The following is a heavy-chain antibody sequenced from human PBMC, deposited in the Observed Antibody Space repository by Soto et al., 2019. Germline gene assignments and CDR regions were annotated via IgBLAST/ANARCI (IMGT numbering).Heavy chain of an antibody. J-gene: IGHJ1*01. V-gene: IGHV3-53*01. CDR2: IYSGGST. CDR1: GFTVSSNY. Sequence: GGSLRLSCAASGFTVSSNYMSWVRQAPGKGLEWVSVIYSGGSTYYADSVKGRFTISRDNSKNTLYLQMNSLRAEDTAVYYCARASPDSSGYYFQHWGQGTLVTVSS. CDR3: ARASPDSSGYYFQH. D-gene: IGHD3-22*01.